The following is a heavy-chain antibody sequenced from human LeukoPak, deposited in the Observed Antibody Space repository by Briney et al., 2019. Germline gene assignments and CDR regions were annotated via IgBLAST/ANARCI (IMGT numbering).Heavy chain of an antibody. V-gene: IGHV4-59*01. J-gene: IGHJ5*02. D-gene: IGHD2/OR15-2a*01. Sequence: PSETLSLTCTVCYGSIRGFSWSWIRESPGKGLEWIGFIHYNGSTNYNPSLKSRVTISVDTSKNQFSLTLTSVTAADTVHYYCARNDFRSSYSWFDPWGQGTLVTVSS. CDR1: YGSIRGFS. CDR2: IHYNGST. CDR3: ARNDFRSSYSWFDP.